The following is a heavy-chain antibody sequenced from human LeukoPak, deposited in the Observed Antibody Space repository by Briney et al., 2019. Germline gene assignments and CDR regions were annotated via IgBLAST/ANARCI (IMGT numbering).Heavy chain of an antibody. V-gene: IGHV4-34*01. D-gene: IGHD3-3*01. CDR1: GGSFSGYY. Sequence: SETLSLTCAVYGGSFSGYYWSWLRQPPGKGLEWIGEINHSGSTNYNPSLKSRVTISVDTSKNQFSLKLSSVTAADTAVYYCARRKYDFWSGYYSPGYYYYYMDVWGKGTTVTVSS. CDR3: ARRKYDFWSGYYSPGYYYYYMDV. CDR2: INHSGST. J-gene: IGHJ6*03.